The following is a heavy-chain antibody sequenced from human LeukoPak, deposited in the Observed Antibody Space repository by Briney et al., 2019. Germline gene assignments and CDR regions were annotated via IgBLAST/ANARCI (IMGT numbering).Heavy chain of an antibody. CDR3: ARAMGGDYVDY. CDR1: GGSISSGGYS. D-gene: IGHD4-17*01. CDR2: IYHSGST. Sequence: KSSETLSLTCAVSGGSISSGGYSWSWIRQPPGKGLEWIGYIYHSGSTYYNPSLKSRVTISVDRSKNQFSLKLSSVTAADTAVHYCARAMGGDYVDYWGQGTLVTVSS. J-gene: IGHJ4*02. V-gene: IGHV4-30-2*01.